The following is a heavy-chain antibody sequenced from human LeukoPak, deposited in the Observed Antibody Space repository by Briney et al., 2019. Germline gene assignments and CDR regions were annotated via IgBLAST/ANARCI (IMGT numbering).Heavy chain of an antibody. J-gene: IGHJ4*02. D-gene: IGHD2-21*01. Sequence: PGGSLRLSCAASGFTFSSYGMHWVRQAPGKGLEWVANIKRDGSEKYYMDSVKGRFTISRDNAKNSLYLLMNSLRAEDTAVYYCARDVEGGYFDYWGQGTLVTVPS. CDR3: ARDVEGGYFDY. CDR2: IKRDGSEK. CDR1: GFTFSSYG. V-gene: IGHV3-7*01.